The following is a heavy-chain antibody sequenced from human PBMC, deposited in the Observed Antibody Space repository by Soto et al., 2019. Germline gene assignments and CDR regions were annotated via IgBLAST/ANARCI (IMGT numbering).Heavy chain of an antibody. Sequence: SETLSLTCTGSGGSISRYYWSWIRQPPGKGLEWMGYIYYSGSTNYNPALKSRVTISVDTSKNQFSLKLSSVTAADTAVYYCAREPNYDFWSGYFDYWGQGTLVTVSS. CDR2: IYYSGST. CDR1: GGSISRYY. V-gene: IGHV4-59*01. CDR3: AREPNYDFWSGYFDY. D-gene: IGHD3-3*01. J-gene: IGHJ4*02.